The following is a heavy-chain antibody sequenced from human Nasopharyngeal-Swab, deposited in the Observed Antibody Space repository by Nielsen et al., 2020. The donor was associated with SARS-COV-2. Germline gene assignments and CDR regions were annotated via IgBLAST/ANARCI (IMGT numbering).Heavy chain of an antibody. CDR2: INSDGSST. Sequence: GGSLRLYCAASGFTFSSYWMHWVRQAPGKGLVWVSRINSDGSSTSYADSVKGRFTISRDNAKNTLYLQMNSLRAEDTAVYYCARDGVLYYYGMDVWGQGTTVTVSS. CDR1: GFTFSSYW. D-gene: IGHD6-13*01. J-gene: IGHJ6*02. CDR3: ARDGVLYYYGMDV. V-gene: IGHV3-74*01.